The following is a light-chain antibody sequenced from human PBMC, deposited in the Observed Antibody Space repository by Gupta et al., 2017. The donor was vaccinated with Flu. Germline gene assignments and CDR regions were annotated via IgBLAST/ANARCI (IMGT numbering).Light chain of an antibody. J-gene: IGLJ2*01. CDR3: ATWDSSLRAFV. CDR1: SSNLGTQY. CDR2: END. Sequence: QSVLTQPPSVSAAPGQKVTISCSGSSSNLGTQYVSRSHQVPGTAPKVLIYENDQRPSGIPDRFSGSRTGSSATLGITGLHTGDEAVYYCATWDSSLRAFVFGGGTNLTVL. V-gene: IGLV1-51*02.